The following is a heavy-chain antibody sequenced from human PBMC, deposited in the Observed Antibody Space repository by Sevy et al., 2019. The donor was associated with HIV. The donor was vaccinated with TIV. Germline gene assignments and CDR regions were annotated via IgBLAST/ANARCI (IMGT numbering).Heavy chain of an antibody. CDR1: GFTFIAFG. D-gene: IGHD6-19*01. J-gene: IGHJ5*02. CDR3: ARYGRIPVAGHTWFDP. CDR2: ISGGGAAT. V-gene: IGHV3-23*01. Sequence: GGSLRLSCSASGFTFIAFGMTWVRQAPGKGLEWVSGISGGGAATAYADSVKGRFTISRENSKKPLYLQMNSLTAADTAVYYCARYGRIPVAGHTWFDPWGLGTLVTVSS.